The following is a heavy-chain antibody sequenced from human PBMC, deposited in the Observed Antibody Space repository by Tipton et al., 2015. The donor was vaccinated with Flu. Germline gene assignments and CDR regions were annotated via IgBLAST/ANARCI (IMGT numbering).Heavy chain of an antibody. V-gene: IGHV4-38-2*02. D-gene: IGHD1-1*01. J-gene: IGHJ4*02. CDR3: ARGTGDADTYFDS. Sequence: TLSLTCTVSGDSMRSDYFWAWIRQAPGKGLEWIGNIHYSGSPHYNPSLKSRVTVSVDTSKNQFSLKLRSVTAADTAVYYCARGTGDADTYFDSWGQGTLVTVSS. CDR1: GDSMRSDYF. CDR2: IHYSGSP.